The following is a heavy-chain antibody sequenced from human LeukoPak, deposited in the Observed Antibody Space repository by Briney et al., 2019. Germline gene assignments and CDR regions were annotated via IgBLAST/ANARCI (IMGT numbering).Heavy chain of an antibody. D-gene: IGHD3-22*01. J-gene: IGHJ1*01. CDR1: GGTFSSYA. CDR2: IIPILGIA. Sequence: SVKVSCKASGGTFSSYAISWVRQAPGQGLEWMGRIIPILGIANYAQKFQGRATITADKSTSTAYMELSSLRSEDTAVYYCARDRDYYDSSGSTLQHWGQGTLVTVSS. V-gene: IGHV1-69*04. CDR3: ARDRDYYDSSGSTLQH.